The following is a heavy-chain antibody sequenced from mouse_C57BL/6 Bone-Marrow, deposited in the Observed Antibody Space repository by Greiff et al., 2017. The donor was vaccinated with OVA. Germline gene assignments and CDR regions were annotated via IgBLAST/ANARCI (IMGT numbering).Heavy chain of an antibody. CDR3: ASLDSSGYHWYFDV. J-gene: IGHJ1*03. V-gene: IGHV14-3*01. D-gene: IGHD3-2*02. Sequence: EVQGVESVAELVRPGASVKLSCTASGFNIKNTYMHWVKQRPEQGLEWIGRIDPANGNTKYAPKFQGKATITADTSSNTAYLQLSSLTAEDTAIYYCASLDSSGYHWYFDVWGTGTTVTVSS. CDR2: IDPANGNT. CDR1: GFNIKNTY.